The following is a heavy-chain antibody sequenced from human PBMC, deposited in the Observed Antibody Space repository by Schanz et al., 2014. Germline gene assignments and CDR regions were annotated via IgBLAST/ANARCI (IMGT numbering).Heavy chain of an antibody. Sequence: QVQLQESGPGLVKPSQTLSLTCTVSGASISSGGYYWDWIRLLPGKGLEWIGYISYSGSTSFNPSLKSRLTMSVDTSKNQFSLRLSSVTAADTAVYYCAKTPREYCNYDNCPNWFDSWGQGTLVTASS. V-gene: IGHV4-31*03. J-gene: IGHJ5*01. D-gene: IGHD2-15*01. CDR2: ISYSGST. CDR1: GASISSGGYY. CDR3: AKTPREYCNYDNCPNWFDS.